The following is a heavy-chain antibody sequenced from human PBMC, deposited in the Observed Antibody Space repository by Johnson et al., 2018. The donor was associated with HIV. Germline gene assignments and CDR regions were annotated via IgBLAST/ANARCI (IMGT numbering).Heavy chain of an antibody. CDR3: ARKQWLEIPSDALDV. J-gene: IGHJ3*01. Sequence: VQLVESGRGLVQRGGSLRLSCAASGFTFSNAWMSWVRQAPGKGLEWVGRIKSKTDGSDTAYADSVKGRFTISRDNAKKTLYLQMNSLRAEDTAVYYCARKQWLEIPSDALDVWGQGTMVTVSS. CDR1: GFTFSNAW. D-gene: IGHD6-19*01. V-gene: IGHV3-74*03. CDR2: IKSKTDGSDT.